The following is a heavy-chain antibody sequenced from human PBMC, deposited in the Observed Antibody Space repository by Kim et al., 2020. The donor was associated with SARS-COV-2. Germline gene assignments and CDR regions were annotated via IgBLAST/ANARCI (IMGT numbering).Heavy chain of an antibody. V-gene: IGHV3-33*01. J-gene: IGHJ4*02. CDR3: ARDKYSSGTVFDY. Sequence: YADSVKGRFTISRDNSKNTLYLQMNSLRAEDTAVYYCARDKYSSGTVFDYWGQGTLVTVSS. D-gene: IGHD6-19*01.